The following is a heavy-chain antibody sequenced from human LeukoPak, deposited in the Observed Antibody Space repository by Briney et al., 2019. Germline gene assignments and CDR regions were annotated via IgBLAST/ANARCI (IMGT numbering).Heavy chain of an antibody. Sequence: PSETLSLTCTVSGGSVSSGSYYWSWIRQPPGKGLEWIGYIYYSGSTKYNPSFKSRVTISVDTSNSKFSLKLSSVTAADTAVYYCARDMTTKGFDFWGQGTLVTVSS. CDR3: ARDMTTKGFDF. J-gene: IGHJ4*02. D-gene: IGHD4-17*01. CDR1: GGSVSSGSYY. V-gene: IGHV4-61*01. CDR2: IYYSGST.